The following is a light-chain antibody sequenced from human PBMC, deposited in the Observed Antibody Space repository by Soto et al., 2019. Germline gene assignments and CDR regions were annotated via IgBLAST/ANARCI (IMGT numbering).Light chain of an antibody. CDR1: SSDVGGYNY. CDR3: SSYAGSNNWV. V-gene: IGLV2-8*01. Sequence: QSALTQPPSASGSPGQSVTISCTGTSSDVGGYNYVSWYQQHPGKAPKLMIYEVSNRPSGVPDRFSGPKFGNTASLTVSGLQAEDESDYYCSSYAGSNNWVFGGGTKLTVL. J-gene: IGLJ3*02. CDR2: EVS.